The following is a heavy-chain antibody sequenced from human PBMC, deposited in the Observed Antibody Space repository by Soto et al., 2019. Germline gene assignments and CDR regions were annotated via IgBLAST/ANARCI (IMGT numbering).Heavy chain of an antibody. V-gene: IGHV1-18*01. CDR3: ARELSGYDFLNYYYYMDV. CDR1: GYTFTSYG. CDR2: ISAYNGNT. J-gene: IGHJ6*03. D-gene: IGHD5-12*01. Sequence: ASVKVSCKASGYTFTSYGISWVRRAPGQGLEWMGWISAYNGNTNYAQKLQGRVTMTTDTSTSTAYMELRSLRSDDTAVYYCARELSGYDFLNYYYYMDVWGKGTTVTVSS.